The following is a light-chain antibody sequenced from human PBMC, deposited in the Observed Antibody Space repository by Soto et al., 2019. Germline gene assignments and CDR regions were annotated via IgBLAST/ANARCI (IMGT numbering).Light chain of an antibody. CDR3: QQYYSYPPT. CDR2: AAS. CDR1: QSISSY. Sequence: DIQMTQSPSSRSASVGDRVTITCRASQSISSYLNWYQQKPGKAPKVLIYAASSLQSGVPSRFSGSGSGTDFTLTISCLQSEDFATYYCQQYYSYPPTFGQGTKVDIK. V-gene: IGKV1-39*01. J-gene: IGKJ1*01.